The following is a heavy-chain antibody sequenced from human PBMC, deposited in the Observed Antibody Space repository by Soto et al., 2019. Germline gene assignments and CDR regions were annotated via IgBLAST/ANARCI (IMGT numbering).Heavy chain of an antibody. CDR2: ISYDGSNK. J-gene: IGHJ4*02. Sequence: LRLSCAASGFTFSSYGMHWVRQAPGKGLEWVAVISYDGSNKYYADSVKGRFTISRDNSKNTLYLQMNSLRAEDTAVYYCAKDVRKVKWEPPTAGYWGPGTLVTVSS. CDR1: GFTFSSYG. V-gene: IGHV3-30*18. CDR3: AKDVRKVKWEPPTAGY. D-gene: IGHD1-26*01.